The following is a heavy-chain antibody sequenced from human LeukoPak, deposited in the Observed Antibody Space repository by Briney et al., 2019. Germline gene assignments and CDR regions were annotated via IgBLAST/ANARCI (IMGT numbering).Heavy chain of an antibody. D-gene: IGHD3-16*01. CDR1: GDSISRGTYY. CDR3: TRGGWESYATFDY. J-gene: IGHJ4*02. Sequence: PSETLSLTCSVSGDSISRGTYYWSWIRQPAGKGLEWIGRFYGTGNTDYNPSLKSRVTISVDTSKNQFSLRLNSVTAADTAVYYCTRGGWESYATFDYWGQGTLVTVSS. CDR2: FYGTGNT. V-gene: IGHV4-61*02.